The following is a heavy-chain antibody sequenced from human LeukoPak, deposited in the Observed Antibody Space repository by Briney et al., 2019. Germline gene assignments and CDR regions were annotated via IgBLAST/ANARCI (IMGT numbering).Heavy chain of an antibody. Sequence: GGSLRLSCAASGFTISSYWMHWVRQAPGKGLVWVSGIKSDGITTYYADSAKGRFTISRDTAKNTLYLQMSSLRAEDTAGYYCASELAAGYWGQGTLITVSS. CDR1: GFTISSYW. CDR3: ASELAAGY. D-gene: IGHD6-13*01. CDR2: IKSDGITT. J-gene: IGHJ4*02. V-gene: IGHV3-74*01.